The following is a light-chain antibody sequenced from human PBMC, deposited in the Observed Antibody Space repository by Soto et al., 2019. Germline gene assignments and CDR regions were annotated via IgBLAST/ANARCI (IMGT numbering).Light chain of an antibody. CDR1: SSDVGGYNY. V-gene: IGLV2-14*01. Sequence: QSALTQPASVSGSPGQSITISCTGTSSDVGGYNYVSWYQQHPGKAPKLMIYDVSNRPSGVSNRFSGSKSGNTASLTSSGLQAEDEADYYFSSYTSSSPLVFGGGTKLTVL. CDR3: SSYTSSSPLV. J-gene: IGLJ2*01. CDR2: DVS.